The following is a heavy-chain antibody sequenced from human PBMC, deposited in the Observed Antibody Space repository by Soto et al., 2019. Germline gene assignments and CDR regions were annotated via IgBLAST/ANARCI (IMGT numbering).Heavy chain of an antibody. V-gene: IGHV1-24*01. Sequence: ASVKVSCKVSGYILTELSIHWVRQAPGKGLEWLGGFDPEDGETIYAQKFQGRVTMTEDTSADTAYMELTSLRFDDTAVYYCAHVKGIIEPTIYFDYWGQGALVTVSS. CDR2: FDPEDGET. CDR3: AHVKGIIEPTIYFDY. CDR1: GYILTELS. D-gene: IGHD1-20*01. J-gene: IGHJ4*02.